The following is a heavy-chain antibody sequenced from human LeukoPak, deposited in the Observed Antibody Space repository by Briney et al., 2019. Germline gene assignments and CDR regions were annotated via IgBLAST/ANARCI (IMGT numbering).Heavy chain of an antibody. Sequence: ASVKVSCKVSGYTFTDYYMHWVQQAPGKGLEWMGLVDPEDGETIYAEKFQGRVTITADTSTDTAYMELSGLRSEDTAVYYCAAGSHFVVVPSGYWGQGTLVTVSS. CDR3: AAGSHFVVVPSGY. J-gene: IGHJ4*02. CDR1: GYTFTDYY. CDR2: VDPEDGET. V-gene: IGHV1-69-2*01. D-gene: IGHD2-2*01.